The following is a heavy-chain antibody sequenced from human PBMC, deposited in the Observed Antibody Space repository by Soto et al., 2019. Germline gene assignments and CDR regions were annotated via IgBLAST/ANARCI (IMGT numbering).Heavy chain of an antibody. CDR3: ARVSGSYYYYYYRMDV. CDR1: GYTFTSYA. D-gene: IGHD3-10*01. J-gene: IGHJ6*02. CDR2: INAGNGNT. Sequence: ASVKVSCKASGYTFTSYAMHWVRQAPGQRLEWMGCINAGNGNTKYSQKFQGRVTITRDTSASTAYMELSSLRPEDTAVYYCARVSGSYYYYYYRMDVWGQGTTVTVSS. V-gene: IGHV1-3*01.